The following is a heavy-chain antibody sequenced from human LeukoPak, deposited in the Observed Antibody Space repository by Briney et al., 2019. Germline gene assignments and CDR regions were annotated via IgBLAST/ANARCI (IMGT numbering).Heavy chain of an antibody. CDR2: ISYDGSNK. J-gene: IGHJ4*02. CDR1: GFTSSRYA. Sequence: GGSLRLSCAASGFTSSRYAMHWVRQGPGKGLEWVAAISYDGSNKKYADSVKGRFTISRDNSKNTLYLQMNSLRAEDTAVYYCARGVRIAVAGNIDYWGQGTLVTVSS. V-gene: IGHV3-30*04. CDR3: ARGVRIAVAGNIDY. D-gene: IGHD6-19*01.